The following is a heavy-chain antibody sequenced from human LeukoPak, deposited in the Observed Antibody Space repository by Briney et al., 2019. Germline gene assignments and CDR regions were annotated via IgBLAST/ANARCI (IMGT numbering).Heavy chain of an antibody. Sequence: GGSLRLSCAASGFTFSNYAMNWVRQAPGKGLEWVSTISGSGGSTYYADSVKGRFTISRDNSKNTLFLQMNSLRAEDTAVYHCAKLRGISESATDCWGQGTLVTVSS. CDR3: AKLRGISESATDC. CDR1: GFTFSNYA. CDR2: ISGSGGST. D-gene: IGHD6-19*01. J-gene: IGHJ4*02. V-gene: IGHV3-23*01.